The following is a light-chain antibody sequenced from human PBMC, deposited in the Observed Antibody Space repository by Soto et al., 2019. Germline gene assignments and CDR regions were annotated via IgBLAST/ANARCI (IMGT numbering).Light chain of an antibody. CDR1: QSVSSSY. CDR2: GAS. CDR3: QQYGSSPRT. J-gene: IGKJ1*01. V-gene: IGKV3-20*01. Sequence: EIVLTQSPSTLYLSPGERATLSCSASQSVSSSYLAWYQQKPGQAPRLLIYGASNRATGIPDRFSGSGSGTDFTLTISRLEPEDFAVYYCQQYGSSPRTFGQGTKVDIK.